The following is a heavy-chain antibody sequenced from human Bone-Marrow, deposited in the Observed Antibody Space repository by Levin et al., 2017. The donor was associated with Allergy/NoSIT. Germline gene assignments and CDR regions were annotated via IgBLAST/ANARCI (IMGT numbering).Heavy chain of an antibody. D-gene: IGHD3-3*01. Sequence: ASVKVSCKASGYTFTGYYMHWVRQAPGQGLEWMGRINPNSGGTNYAQKFQGRVTMTRDTSISTAYMELSRLRSDDTAVYYCARTYDFWSGYFDYWGQGTLVTVSS. V-gene: IGHV1-2*06. CDR1: GYTFTGYY. CDR3: ARTYDFWSGYFDY. J-gene: IGHJ4*02. CDR2: INPNSGGT.